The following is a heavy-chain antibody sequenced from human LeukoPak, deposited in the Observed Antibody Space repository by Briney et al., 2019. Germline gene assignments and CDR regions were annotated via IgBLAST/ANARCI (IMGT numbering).Heavy chain of an antibody. D-gene: IGHD4-17*01. J-gene: IGHJ4*02. CDR2: IYYSGSS. CDR3: ARGLRSGPSFDY. V-gene: IGHV4-39*07. CDR1: GGSISNPSYY. Sequence: PSETLSLTCTVSGGSISNPSYYWGWIRQPPGKGLEWIGSIYYSGSSYYNPSRKSRITISVDTSKNQFSLKLRSVTAADTAVYYCARGLRSGPSFDYWGQGTLVTVSS.